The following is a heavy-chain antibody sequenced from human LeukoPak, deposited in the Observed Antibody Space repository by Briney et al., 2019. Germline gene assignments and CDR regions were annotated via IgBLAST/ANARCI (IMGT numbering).Heavy chain of an antibody. CDR3: ARARYDTSGYPHFDY. CDR2: IYSGGST. J-gene: IGHJ4*02. Sequence: PGGSLTLSCAASGFTVSGIYMSWVRQAPGKGLECVSVIYSGGSTYYPDSVKGRFTISRDNSKNTVYLQLNALRAADTAVYYCARARYDTSGYPHFDYWGQGTLVTVSS. D-gene: IGHD3-22*01. V-gene: IGHV3-66*01. CDR1: GFTVSGIY.